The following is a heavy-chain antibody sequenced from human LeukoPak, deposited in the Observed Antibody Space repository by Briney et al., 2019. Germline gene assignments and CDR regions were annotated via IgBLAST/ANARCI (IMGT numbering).Heavy chain of an antibody. CDR3: ARRSQDLWFGEQGPFDP. Sequence: GESLKIPCKGFGYSFTSYWIGWVRQMPGKGLEWMGIIYPGDSDTRYSPSFQGQVTISADKSISTAYLQWSSLKASDTAMYYCARRSQDLWFGEQGPFDPWGQGTLVTVSS. D-gene: IGHD3-10*01. J-gene: IGHJ5*02. CDR1: GYSFTSYW. CDR2: IYPGDSDT. V-gene: IGHV5-51*01.